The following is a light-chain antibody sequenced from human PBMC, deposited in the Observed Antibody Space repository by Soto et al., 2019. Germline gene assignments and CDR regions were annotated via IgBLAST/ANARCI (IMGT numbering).Light chain of an antibody. V-gene: IGKV1-5*01. CDR1: QSISSW. J-gene: IGKJ4*01. Sequence: DIQMTQSPSTLSASVGDRVTITCRASQSISSWLTWYQQRPAKAPKLLIFDASSLESGTPSRFSGRRSGTQFTLTINGLQPDDFATYYCQQYDNYKPLTFGGGTKVDNK. CDR2: DAS. CDR3: QQYDNYKPLT.